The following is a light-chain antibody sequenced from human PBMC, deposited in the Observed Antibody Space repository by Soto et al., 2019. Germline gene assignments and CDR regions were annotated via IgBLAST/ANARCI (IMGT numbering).Light chain of an antibody. V-gene: IGLV2-14*01. CDR3: SSYTSSSIVA. CDR1: SSDIGTYNF. J-gene: IGLJ2*01. Sequence: QSVLTQPASVSGSPGLSITISCTGTSSDIGTYNFVSWYQQHPGKAPKLMIYDVNNRPSGVSNRFSGSKSGNTASLTISGLQAEDEADYYCSSYTSSSIVAFGGGTKVTVL. CDR2: DVN.